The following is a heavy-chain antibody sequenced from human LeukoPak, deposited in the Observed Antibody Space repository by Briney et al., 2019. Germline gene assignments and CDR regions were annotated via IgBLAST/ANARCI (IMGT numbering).Heavy chain of an antibody. D-gene: IGHD5-18*01. CDR3: ARDPLGRQLWPEPYYFDC. CDR2: ISYDGSNK. CDR1: GFTFSSYA. V-gene: IGHV3-30-3*01. Sequence: PGGSLRLSCAASGFTFSSYAMHWVRQAPGKGLEWVAVISYDGSNKYYADSVKGRFTISRDNSKNTLYLQMNSLRAEDTAVYYCARDPLGRQLWPEPYYFDCWGQGTLVTVSS. J-gene: IGHJ4*02.